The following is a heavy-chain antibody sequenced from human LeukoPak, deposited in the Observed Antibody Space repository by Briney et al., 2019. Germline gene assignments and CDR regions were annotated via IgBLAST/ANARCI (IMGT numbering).Heavy chain of an antibody. CDR1: GGSFSGYY. V-gene: IGHV4-34*01. CDR2: INHSGST. J-gene: IGHJ3*02. CDR3: ASETRLAAAGTGSAFDI. Sequence: SETLSLTCAVYGGSFSGYYWSWIRQPPGKGLEWIGEINHSGSTNYNPSLKSRVTISVDTSKNQFSLKLSSVTAADTAVYYCASETRLAAAGTGSAFDIWGQGTMVTVSS. D-gene: IGHD6-13*01.